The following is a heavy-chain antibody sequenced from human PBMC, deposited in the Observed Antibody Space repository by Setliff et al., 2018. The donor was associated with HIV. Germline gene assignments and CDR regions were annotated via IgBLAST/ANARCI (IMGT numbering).Heavy chain of an antibody. CDR1: GYTLSELC. CDR2: FDPEDGET. D-gene: IGHD1-7*01. V-gene: IGHV1-24*01. Sequence: ASVKVSCKVSGYTLSELCIHWVRQAPGKGLEWMGGFDPEDGETIYAQNLQGRVAMTEDTSTDTAYMQLSSLRSEDTAVYYCTSFYKLTGTTSFDYWGQGTLVTV. J-gene: IGHJ4*02. CDR3: TSFYKLTGTTSFDY.